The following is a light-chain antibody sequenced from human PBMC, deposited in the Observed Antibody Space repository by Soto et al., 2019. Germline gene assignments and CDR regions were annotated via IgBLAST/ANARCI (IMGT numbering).Light chain of an antibody. CDR1: QIVTSS. J-gene: IGKJ2*01. V-gene: IGKV3-11*01. Sequence: EIVLTQSPATLSLSPGTGATLSCRASQIVTSSLAGYQQRPGQAPRLLIYDTFTRATGIPARFSAKGAGTDFTLAISSLGPEDSAVYFCQLRSDWPPTYTFGQGTKLE. CDR3: QLRSDWPPTYT. CDR2: DTF.